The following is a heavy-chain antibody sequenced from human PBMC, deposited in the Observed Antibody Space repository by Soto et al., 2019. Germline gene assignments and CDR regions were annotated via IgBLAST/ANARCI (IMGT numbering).Heavy chain of an antibody. CDR2: IYPGDSDT. J-gene: IGHJ6*02. D-gene: IGHD2-15*01. Sequence: PGESLKISCKGSGYSFTSYWIGWVRQMPGKGLEWMGIIYPGDSDTRYSPSFQGQVTISAGESISTASLQWSSLKASDTAMYYRARGCSGGRCYSGGYYYYGMDVWGQGTTVTVSS. CDR1: GYSFTSYW. V-gene: IGHV5-51*01. CDR3: ARGCSGGRCYSGGYYYYGMDV.